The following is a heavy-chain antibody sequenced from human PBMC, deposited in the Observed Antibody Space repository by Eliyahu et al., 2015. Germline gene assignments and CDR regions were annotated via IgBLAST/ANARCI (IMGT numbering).Heavy chain of an antibody. D-gene: IGHD4-17*01. CDR1: GXSFXGYY. CDR3: ARHRRLRYEKYYYYGMDV. V-gene: IGHV4-34*01. CDR2: INHSGST. J-gene: IGHJ6*02. Sequence: QVQLQQWGAGLLKPSETLSLTCAVXGXSFXGYYWSWIRQPPGKGLEWIGEINHSGSTNYNPSLKSRVTISVDTSKNQFSLKLSSVTAADTAVYYCARHRRLRYEKYYYYGMDVWGQGTTVTVSS.